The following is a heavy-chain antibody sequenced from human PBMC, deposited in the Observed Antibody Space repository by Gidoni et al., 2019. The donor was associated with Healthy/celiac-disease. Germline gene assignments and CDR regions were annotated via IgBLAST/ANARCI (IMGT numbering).Heavy chain of an antibody. V-gene: IGHV4-34*01. CDR1: GGPFSGYY. J-gene: IGHJ5*02. D-gene: IGHD4-17*01. CDR2: INHSGST. Sequence: QVQLQQCGAGLFKPSETLYLPCAVYGGPFSGYYWSWVRQPPGKGLEWIGEINHSGSTNYHPSLKSRVTISLDTSKNQFSLKLSSVTAADTAVYYCARSDDGDYGWFDPWGQGTLGTVSS. CDR3: ARSDDGDYGWFDP.